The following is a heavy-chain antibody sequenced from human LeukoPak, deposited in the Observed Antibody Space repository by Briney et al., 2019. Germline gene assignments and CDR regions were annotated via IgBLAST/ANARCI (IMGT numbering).Heavy chain of an antibody. CDR1: GESFVGRH. D-gene: IGHD1-7*01. CDR3: ARGRATWDYDFDY. CDR2: ASHAGIT. J-gene: IGHJ4*02. Sequence: SETLSLTCAVFGESFVGRHWSWIRQSPGKGLEWLGEASHAGITNYNPSLKSRVSISVDTSKDQFSLTLTSVTAADTAVYYCARGRATWDYDFDYWGQGTPVTVS. V-gene: IGHV4-34*01.